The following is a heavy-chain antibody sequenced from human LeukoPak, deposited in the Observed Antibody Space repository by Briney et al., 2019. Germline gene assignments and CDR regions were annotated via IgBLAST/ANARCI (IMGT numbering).Heavy chain of an antibody. V-gene: IGHV1-8*03. Sequence: GASVKVSCKASGYTFTSYDINWVRQATGQGLEWMGWMNPNSGNTGYAQKFQGRVTITRNTFISTAYMELSSLRSEDTAVYYCARGAPDFWSVYYMDVWGKGTTVTVSS. CDR1: GYTFTSYD. CDR2: MNPNSGNT. CDR3: ARGAPDFWSVYYMDV. D-gene: IGHD3-3*01. J-gene: IGHJ6*03.